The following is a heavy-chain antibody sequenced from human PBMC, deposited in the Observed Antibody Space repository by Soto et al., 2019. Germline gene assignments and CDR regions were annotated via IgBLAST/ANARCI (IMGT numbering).Heavy chain of an antibody. V-gene: IGHV3-21*01. J-gene: IGHJ6*02. CDR2: ISSSSSYI. CDR3: ASEAPRSGKNGMDV. Sequence: GGSLRLSCAASGFTFSSYSMNWVRQAPGKGLEWVSSISSSSSYIYYADSVKGRFTISRDKAKNTLYLQMNSLRAEDTAVYYCASEAPRSGKNGMDVWGQGTTVTVSS. D-gene: IGHD6-25*01. CDR1: GFTFSSYS.